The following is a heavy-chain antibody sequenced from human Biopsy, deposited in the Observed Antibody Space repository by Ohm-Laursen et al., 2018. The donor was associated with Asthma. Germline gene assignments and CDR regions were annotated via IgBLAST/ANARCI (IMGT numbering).Heavy chain of an antibody. J-gene: IGHJ6*02. D-gene: IGHD3-10*01. CDR3: ARGPNYHGSGRAPIGMDV. Sequence: SDTLSLTCAVSGGSVSTGSYYWSWIRQPPGKGLEWLGYIYYTGSDNYNPSLKSRVTISVDTSKNQLSLRLNSVTAADTAVYYCARGPNYHGSGRAPIGMDVWGQGTTVTVSS. CDR1: GGSVSTGSYY. CDR2: IYYTGSD. V-gene: IGHV4-61*01.